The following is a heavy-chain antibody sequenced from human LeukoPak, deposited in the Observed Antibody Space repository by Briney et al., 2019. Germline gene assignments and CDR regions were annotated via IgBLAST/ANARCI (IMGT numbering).Heavy chain of an antibody. CDR1: GFTFDDYA. CDR3: ARDGIAVAGLDFFKAGWFDP. V-gene: IGHV3-9*01. J-gene: IGHJ5*02. D-gene: IGHD6-19*01. Sequence: GGSLRLSCAASGFTFDDYAMHWVRQAPGKGLERVSGISWNSGTIGYAGTVKGRFTISRDNAKNSLYLQMNSLRAEDTAVYYCARDGIAVAGLDFFKAGWFDPWGQGTLVTVSS. CDR2: ISWNSGTI.